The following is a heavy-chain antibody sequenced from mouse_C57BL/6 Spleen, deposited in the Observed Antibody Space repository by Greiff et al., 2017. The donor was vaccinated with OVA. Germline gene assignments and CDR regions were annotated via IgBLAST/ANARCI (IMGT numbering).Heavy chain of an antibody. V-gene: IGHV1-69*01. CDR2: LDPSDSYT. D-gene: IGHD2-4*01. CDR3: ARWGYYDYEFAY. CDR1: FYPFTRSW. Sequence: QVQLQQPVPALVLPLSSVKLSCKASFYPFTRSWLLCLQHMPGPFLSWIGELDPSDSYTNYTQKFKGKSTLTVDKSSSTAYMQLSSLTSEDSAVYYCARWGYYDYEFAYWGQGTLVTVSA. J-gene: IGHJ3*01.